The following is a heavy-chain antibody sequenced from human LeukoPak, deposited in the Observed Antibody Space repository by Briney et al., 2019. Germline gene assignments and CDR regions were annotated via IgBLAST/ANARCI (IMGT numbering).Heavy chain of an antibody. Sequence: LAGGSLRLSCAASGFTFSSYSMNWVRQAPGKGLEWVSGINSSGGSTYYADSVKGRFTISRDNSKNTLYLQMNSLRAEDTAVYYCAKVPHIVVVVAAGYYFDYWGQGTLVTVSS. CDR3: AKVPHIVVVVAAGYYFDY. J-gene: IGHJ4*02. CDR2: INSSGGST. CDR1: GFTFSSYS. V-gene: IGHV3-23*01. D-gene: IGHD2-15*01.